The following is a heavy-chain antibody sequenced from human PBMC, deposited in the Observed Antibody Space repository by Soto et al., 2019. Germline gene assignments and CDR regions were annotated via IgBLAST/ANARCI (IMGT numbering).Heavy chain of an antibody. Sequence: EVPLVESGGGLVQPGGSLRLSCAASGFSFRSHWMHWVRQAPGKGLVWVSRIKSDGSSTYYADSVQGRFTIFRDNAKNTLYLQMNSLRAEDTAVYYCAKRDYFDYWGQGTLVTVSS. CDR1: GFSFRSHW. CDR3: AKRDYFDY. J-gene: IGHJ4*02. CDR2: IKSDGSST. V-gene: IGHV3-74*01.